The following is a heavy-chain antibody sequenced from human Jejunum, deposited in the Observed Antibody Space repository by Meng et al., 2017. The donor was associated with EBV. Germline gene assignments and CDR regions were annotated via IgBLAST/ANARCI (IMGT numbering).Heavy chain of an antibody. CDR1: GEYTSSSYW. Sequence: QGQLLGPCPGEVKPSGTPSLACCVAGEYTSSSYWRSWVRQPPGKGLEWIGEMHPGGSTNSNPYLKSRVTILVDNSKNKFSLKLTSVTAADTAVYYCAKSNDYSLNSWGQGTLVTVSS. V-gene: IGHV4-4*02. J-gene: IGHJ4*02. D-gene: IGHD4-11*01. CDR3: AKSNDYSLNS. CDR2: MHPGGST.